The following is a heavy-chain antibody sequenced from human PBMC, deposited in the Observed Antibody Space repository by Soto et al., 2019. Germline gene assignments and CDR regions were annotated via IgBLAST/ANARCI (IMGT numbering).Heavy chain of an antibody. J-gene: IGHJ6*02. D-gene: IGHD1-26*01. V-gene: IGHV1-18*01. Sequence: QVQLVQSGAEVKKPGASVKVSCKASGYTFTSYGISWVRQAPGQGLEWVGWISAYNGNTNYAQKLQGIVTMTTDTSKSTAYMELRSLRSDDTAVYYWARVGEVDPGAGYYGMDVWGQGTTVTVSS. CDR1: GYTFTSYG. CDR2: ISAYNGNT. CDR3: ARVGEVDPGAGYYGMDV.